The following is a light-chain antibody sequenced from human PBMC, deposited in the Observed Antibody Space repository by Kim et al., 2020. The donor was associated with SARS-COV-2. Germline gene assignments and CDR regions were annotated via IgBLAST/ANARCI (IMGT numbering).Light chain of an antibody. CDR1: TGAVTRQLW. V-gene: IGLV7-46*01. CDR2: DTD. J-gene: IGLJ3*02. Sequence: PGGTVTLNCGASTGAVTRQLWPYWFQQKPGQAPRTLIYDTDNRQSWTPSHFSGSLLGGRAALTLSGAQPDDEAEYYCLLSYTGAWVFGGGTQLTVL. CDR3: LLSYTGAWV.